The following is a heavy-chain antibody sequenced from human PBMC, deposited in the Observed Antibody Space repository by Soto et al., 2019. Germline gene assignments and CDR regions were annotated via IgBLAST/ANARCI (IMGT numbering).Heavy chain of an antibody. V-gene: IGHV3-53*02. D-gene: IGHD6-19*01. Sequence: EVQLVETGGGLIQPGGSLRLSCAASGFTDSSNYMTWVRQAPGKGLEWVSVIDSGGSTYYADSVKGRFSISRDNSRDTLYLQMNSLRAEDTAVYYCARSSGWYCFDYWGQGTLVTVSS. CDR1: GFTDSSNY. CDR2: IDSGGST. CDR3: ARSSGWYCFDY. J-gene: IGHJ4*02.